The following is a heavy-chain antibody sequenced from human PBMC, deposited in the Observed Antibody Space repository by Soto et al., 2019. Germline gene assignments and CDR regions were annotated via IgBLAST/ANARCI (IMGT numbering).Heavy chain of an antibody. CDR2: IFPILGIA. V-gene: IGHV1-69*08. Sequence: QVQLVQSGAEMKKPGSSVKVSCKASGGTFSSYTISWVRQAPGQGLEWMGRIFPILGIANYAQKFQGRVTITADKSTSTAYMELSSLRSEDTAVYYCARDRMVRGGNLRDVWGQGTTVTVSS. CDR1: GGTFSSYT. CDR3: ARDRMVRGGNLRDV. D-gene: IGHD3-10*01. J-gene: IGHJ6*02.